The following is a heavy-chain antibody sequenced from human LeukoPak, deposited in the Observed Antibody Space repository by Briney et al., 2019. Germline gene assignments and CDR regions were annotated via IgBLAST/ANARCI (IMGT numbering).Heavy chain of an antibody. Sequence: GGSLRLSCAASRFTFSSYAMHWVRQAPGKGLEWVAVISYDGSNKYYADSVKGRFTISRDNSKNTLYLQMDSLRAEDTAVYYCARDRGLRFLEWFDYYYMDVWGKGTTVTVSS. CDR2: ISYDGSNK. D-gene: IGHD3-3*01. CDR3: ARDRGLRFLEWFDYYYMDV. J-gene: IGHJ6*03. V-gene: IGHV3-30*04. CDR1: RFTFSSYA.